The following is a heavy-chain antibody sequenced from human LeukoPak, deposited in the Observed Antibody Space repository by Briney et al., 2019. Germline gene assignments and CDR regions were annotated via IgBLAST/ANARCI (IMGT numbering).Heavy chain of an antibody. D-gene: IGHD1-26*01. CDR1: GFTFSGYA. V-gene: IGHV3-30-3*01. J-gene: IGHJ4*02. CDR3: ARGRMGATKGYFDY. Sequence: GRSLRLSCAASGFTFSGYAMHWVRQAPGKGLEWVALISYDGTNKYYADSVKGRFTISRDNSKNTLYLQVNSLRAEDTAVYYCARGRMGATKGYFDYWGQGTLVTVSS. CDR2: ISYDGTNK.